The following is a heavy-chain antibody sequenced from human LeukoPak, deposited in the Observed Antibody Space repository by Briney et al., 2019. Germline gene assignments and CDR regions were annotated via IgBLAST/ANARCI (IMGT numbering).Heavy chain of an antibody. V-gene: IGHV3-30*18. Sequence: GRSLRLSCAASGFTFSSYGMHWVRQAPGKGLEWVAVISYDGSNKYYADSVKGRFTISRDNSKNTLFLQMNGLRAEDTAVYYCAKATDDYSRRGIDYWGQGTLVTVSS. D-gene: IGHD4-11*01. J-gene: IGHJ4*02. CDR3: AKATDDYSRRGIDY. CDR2: ISYDGSNK. CDR1: GFTFSSYG.